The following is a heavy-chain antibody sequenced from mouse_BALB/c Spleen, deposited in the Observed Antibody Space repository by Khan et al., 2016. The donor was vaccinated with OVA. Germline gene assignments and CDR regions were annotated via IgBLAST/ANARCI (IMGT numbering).Heavy chain of an antibody. CDR2: IYPGTGST. CDR3: ARTECGSTNAIDY. J-gene: IGHJ4*01. D-gene: IGHD1-1*01. Sequence: QVQLKQSGAELVRPGASVKLSCKTSGYIFTNYWIHWVQQRSGQGLAWIARIYPGTGSTYYNEKFKGKGTLTADKSSSTAYIQLSGLKSEDSAVYYCARTECGSTNAIDYWGQGTSVTGSS. V-gene: IGHV1-76*01. CDR1: GYIFTNYW.